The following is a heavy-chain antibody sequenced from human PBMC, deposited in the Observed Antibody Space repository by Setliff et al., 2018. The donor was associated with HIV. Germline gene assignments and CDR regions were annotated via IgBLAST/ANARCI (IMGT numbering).Heavy chain of an antibody. Sequence: GGSLRLSCAASGFTFSTYGMHWVRQAPGKGLEWVAIIFYDGSNKYYADSVKGRFTISRDNSKNTLYLQMNSLRAEDTAVYYCAKEMRDSYYFDSSGSLIPDYCDYWGQGTLVTVS. J-gene: IGHJ4*02. CDR2: IFYDGSNK. CDR1: GFTFSTYG. CDR3: AKEMRDSYYFDSSGSLIPDYCDY. V-gene: IGHV3-30*02. D-gene: IGHD3-22*01.